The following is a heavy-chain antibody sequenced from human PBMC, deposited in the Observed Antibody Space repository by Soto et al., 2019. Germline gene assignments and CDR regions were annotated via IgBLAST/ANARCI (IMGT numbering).Heavy chain of an antibody. J-gene: IGHJ5*02. D-gene: IGHD3-22*01. CDR1: GGSISSGDYY. CDR3: ARTSTYYYDSSGSPGPNWFDP. Sequence: SETLSLTCTVSGGSISSGDYYWSWIRQHPGKGLEWIGYIYYSGSTYYSPSLKSRVTISVDTSKNQFSLKLSSVTAADTAVYYCARTSTYYYDSSGSPGPNWFDPWGQGTLVTVSS. CDR2: IYYSGST. V-gene: IGHV4-31*03.